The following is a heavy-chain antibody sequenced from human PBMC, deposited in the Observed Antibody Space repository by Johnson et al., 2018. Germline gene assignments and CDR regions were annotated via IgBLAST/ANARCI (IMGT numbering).Heavy chain of an antibody. CDR1: GFTFSSYG. Sequence: VQLVESGGGVVQPGRSLRLSCAASGFTFSSYGMHWVRQAPGTGLEWVAVISYDGSNKYYADSVKGRFTLSRDNSKNTLYLQMNSRRAEDTAVYYCAKPGDDYGDYVGGMDVWGQGTTVTVSS. V-gene: IGHV3-30*18. D-gene: IGHD4-17*01. CDR3: AKPGDDYGDYVGGMDV. CDR2: ISYDGSNK. J-gene: IGHJ6*02.